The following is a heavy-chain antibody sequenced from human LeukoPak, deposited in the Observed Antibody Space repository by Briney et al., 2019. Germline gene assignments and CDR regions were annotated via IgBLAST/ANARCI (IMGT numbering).Heavy chain of an antibody. Sequence: ASVKVSCKASGYTFTSYDINWVRQATGQGLEWMGWMNPNSGNTGYAQKFQGRVTMTRNTSISTAYMELSCLRSEDTAVYYCARGHGDYVWGSYRLFWFDPWGQGTLVTVSS. J-gene: IGHJ5*02. CDR3: ARGHGDYVWGSYRLFWFDP. CDR1: GYTFTSYD. CDR2: MNPNSGNT. D-gene: IGHD3-16*02. V-gene: IGHV1-8*01.